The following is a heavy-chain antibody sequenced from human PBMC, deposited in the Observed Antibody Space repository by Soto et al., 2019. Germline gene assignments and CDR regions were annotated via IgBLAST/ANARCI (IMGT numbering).Heavy chain of an antibody. V-gene: IGHV4-4*02. CDR2: IYHSGST. J-gene: IGHJ2*01. D-gene: IGHD4-17*01. CDR3: ARRGLRPPTFDL. Sequence: QVQLQESGPGLVKPSGTLSLTCAVSSGSISSSNWWSWVRQPPGKGLEWIGEIYHSGSTNYNPSLTSRVTISVDKSKNQFALKLSSVTAADTAVYYCARRGLRPPTFDLGGRGTLVTVSS. CDR1: SGSISSSNW.